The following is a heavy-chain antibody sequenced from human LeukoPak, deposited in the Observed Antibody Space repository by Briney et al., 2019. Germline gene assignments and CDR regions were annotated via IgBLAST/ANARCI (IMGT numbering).Heavy chain of an antibody. CDR3: ARHGPDYDFWSGYPYYFDY. CDR2: IYYSGST. D-gene: IGHD3-3*01. CDR1: GDSISSNY. V-gene: IGHV4-39*01. J-gene: IGHJ4*02. Sequence: SETLSLTCTVSGDSISSNYWTWIRQPPGKGLEWIGSIYYSGSTYYNPSLKSRVTISVDTSKNQFSLKLSSVTAADTAVYYCARHGPDYDFWSGYPYYFDYWGQGTLVTVSS.